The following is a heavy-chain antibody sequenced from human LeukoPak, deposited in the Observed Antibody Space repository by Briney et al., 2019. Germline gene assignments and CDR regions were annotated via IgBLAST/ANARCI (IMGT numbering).Heavy chain of an antibody. Sequence: GGSLRLSCAASGFTFSNYAMSWVRQAPGKGLEWVSAISGVGGATYYADSVKGRFTISRDNAKNTLYLQMNSLRVEDTAVYYCVGGFDYWGQGTLVTVSS. CDR2: ISGVGGAT. CDR3: VGGFDY. CDR1: GFTFSNYA. V-gene: IGHV3-23*01. J-gene: IGHJ4*02.